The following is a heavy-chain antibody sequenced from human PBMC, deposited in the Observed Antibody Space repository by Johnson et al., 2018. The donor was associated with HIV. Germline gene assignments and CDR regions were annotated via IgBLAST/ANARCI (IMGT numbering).Heavy chain of an antibody. J-gene: IGHJ3*02. CDR1: GFTISSYA. D-gene: IGHD3-16*01. CDR3: AREGFTILGANQRGAFEI. CDR2: ISYDGSNK. V-gene: IGHV3-30-3*01. Sequence: QVQLVESGGGVVQPGRSLRLSCAVSGFTISSYAMHWVRHAPGKGLEWVAVISYDGSNKYYADSVKGRFTISRANSKNTLYLPMNSLEAEDPAVYYCAREGFTILGANQRGAFEIWGQGTMGTVSS.